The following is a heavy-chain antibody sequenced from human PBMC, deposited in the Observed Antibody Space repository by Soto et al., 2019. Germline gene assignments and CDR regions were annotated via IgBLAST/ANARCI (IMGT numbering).Heavy chain of an antibody. V-gene: IGHV1-69*12. Sequence: QVQLVQSGAEVKKPGSSVKVSCKASGGTFSSDSFSWVRQAPGQGLEWMGGIIPMFDTPIYAQKFQDRVTIPAHXSTSTAYMQLSSLRSGDTAVYYCARSGGLDRDFNYWGQGSLVTVSS. CDR1: GGTFSSDS. CDR2: IIPMFDTP. CDR3: ARSGGLDRDFNY. J-gene: IGHJ4*02. D-gene: IGHD2-15*01.